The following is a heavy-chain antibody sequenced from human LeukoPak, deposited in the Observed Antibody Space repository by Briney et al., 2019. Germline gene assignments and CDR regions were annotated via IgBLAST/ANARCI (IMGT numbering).Heavy chain of an antibody. D-gene: IGHD6-19*01. J-gene: IGHJ4*02. CDR3: ARTPTVAPRTYYFDY. V-gene: IGHV3-23*01. CDR2: ISGSGSGT. CDR1: GFTFSSYA. Sequence: GGSLRLSCAASGFTFSSYAMTWVRQAPGMGLEWVSTISGSGSGTYYADSVKGRFTISRDNSKNTLYLQMNSLRAEDTAVYYCARTPTVAPRTYYFDYWGQGTLVTVSS.